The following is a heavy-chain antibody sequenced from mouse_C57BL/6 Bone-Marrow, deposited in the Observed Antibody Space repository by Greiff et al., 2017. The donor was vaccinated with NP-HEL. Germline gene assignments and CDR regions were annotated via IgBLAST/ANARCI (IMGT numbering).Heavy chain of an antibody. CDR2: INPGSGGT. D-gene: IGHD2-1*01. CDR3: ARSAGNYAFYYNAMDY. V-gene: IGHV1-54*01. CDR1: GYAFTNYL. Sequence: QVQLQQSGAELVRPGTSVKVSCKASGYAFTNYLIEWVKQRPGQGLEWIGVINPGSGGTNYNEKFKGKATLTADKSSSTAYMQLSSLTSEDSAVYFCARSAGNYAFYYNAMDYWGQGTSVTVSS. J-gene: IGHJ4*01.